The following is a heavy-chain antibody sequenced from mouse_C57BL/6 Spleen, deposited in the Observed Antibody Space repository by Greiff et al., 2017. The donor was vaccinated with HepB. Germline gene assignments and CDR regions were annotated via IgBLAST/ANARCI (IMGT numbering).Heavy chain of an antibody. J-gene: IGHJ4*01. D-gene: IGHD1-1*01. Sequence: EVLLVESGGGLVKPGGSLKLSCAASGFTFSDYGMHWVRQAPEKGLEWVAYISSGSSTNYYADTVKGRFTISRDNAKNTLFLQMTSLRSEDTAMYYCARLTTVVADYWGQGTSVTVSS. V-gene: IGHV5-17*01. CDR3: ARLTTVVADY. CDR1: GFTFSDYG. CDR2: ISSGSSTN.